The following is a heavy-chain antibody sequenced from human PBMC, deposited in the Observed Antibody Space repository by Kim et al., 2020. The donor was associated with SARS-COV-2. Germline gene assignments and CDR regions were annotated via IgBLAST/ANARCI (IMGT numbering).Heavy chain of an antibody. CDR3: AREGPLGFDP. CDR2: NT. J-gene: IGHJ5*02. V-gene: IGHV1-3*01. Sequence: NTKYSQKFTGRVNITRDTSASTAYMELSSLRSEDTAVYYCAREGPLGFDPWGQGTLVTVSS. D-gene: IGHD3-16*01.